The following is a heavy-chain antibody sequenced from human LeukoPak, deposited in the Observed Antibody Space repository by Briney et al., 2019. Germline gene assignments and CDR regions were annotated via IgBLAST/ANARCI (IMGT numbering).Heavy chain of an antibody. V-gene: IGHV4-34*01. J-gene: IGHJ4*02. CDR1: GGSCGGYY. D-gene: IGHD1-26*01. Sequence: SETLSLTCAVYGGSCGGYYWSWIRQPPGKGLEWIGEINHSGSTNYNPSLKSRVTISVDTSKNQFSLKLSSVTAADTAVYYCASYSQLHFDHWGQGTLVTVSS. CDR2: INHSGST. CDR3: ASYSQLHFDH.